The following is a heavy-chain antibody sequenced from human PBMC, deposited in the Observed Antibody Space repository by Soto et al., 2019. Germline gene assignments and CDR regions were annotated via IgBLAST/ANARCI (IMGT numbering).Heavy chain of an antibody. CDR2: ISGSGGST. D-gene: IGHD5-18*01. J-gene: IGHJ4*02. CDR3: AKRAVFGVVRDVDTAMVYYFDY. V-gene: IGHV3-23*01. Sequence: EVQLLESGGGLVQPGGSLRLSCAASGFTFSSYAMSWVRQAPGKGLEWVSAISGSGGSTYYADSVKGRFTISRDNSKNTLYLQMNSLRAEDTAVYYCAKRAVFGVVRDVDTAMVYYFDYWGQGTLVTVSS. CDR1: GFTFSSYA.